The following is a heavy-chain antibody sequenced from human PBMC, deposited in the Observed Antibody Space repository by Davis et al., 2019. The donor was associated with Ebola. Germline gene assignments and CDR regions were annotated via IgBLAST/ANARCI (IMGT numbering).Heavy chain of an antibody. CDR1: GYTFSTYW. J-gene: IGHJ5*02. Sequence: GESLKISCKASGYTFSTYWIAWVRQMPGNGLECMGIIYPGDSDTRYSPSFEGQVSISVDKSISTAYLQWSSLKASDTGIYYCARHQGFSSSGELDPWGQGTLVTVSP. CDR3: ARHQGFSSSGELDP. D-gene: IGHD3-22*01. V-gene: IGHV5-51*01. CDR2: IYPGDSDT.